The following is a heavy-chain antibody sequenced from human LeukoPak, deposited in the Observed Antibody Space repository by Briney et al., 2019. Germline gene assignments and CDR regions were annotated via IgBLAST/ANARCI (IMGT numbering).Heavy chain of an antibody. V-gene: IGHV3-23*01. D-gene: IGHD6-19*01. CDR3: ATLGSGWYWSFFDD. Sequence: GGSLRLSCAASGFTFSSYAMGWVRQAPGKGLEWVSAISGSGGSTYYADSVKGRFTISRDNSKNTLYLQMNSLRAEDTAVYYYATLGSGWYWSFFDDWGQGTLVTVSS. CDR2: ISGSGGST. CDR1: GFTFSSYA. J-gene: IGHJ4*02.